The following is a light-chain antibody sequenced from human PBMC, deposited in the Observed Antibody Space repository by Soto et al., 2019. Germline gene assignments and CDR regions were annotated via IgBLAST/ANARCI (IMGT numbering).Light chain of an antibody. CDR1: QGISSY. J-gene: IGKJ4*01. CDR2: AAS. Sequence: AIRMTQSPSSFSASTGDRVTITCRASQGISSYLAWYQQKPGKAPKLLIYAASTLQSGVPSRFSGSGSGTDFTLTSSCLQSEDFATYYCQQYYSYPVFGGGTKVEIK. V-gene: IGKV1-8*01. CDR3: QQYYSYPV.